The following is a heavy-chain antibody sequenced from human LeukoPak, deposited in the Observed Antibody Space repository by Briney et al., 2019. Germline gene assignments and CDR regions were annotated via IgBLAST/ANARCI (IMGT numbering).Heavy chain of an antibody. D-gene: IGHD2-8*01. CDR2: IYTSGST. CDR3: ARSPYCTNGVCYSRYYFDY. Sequence: PSQTLSLTCTVSGGSISSGSDYWSWVRQPAGKGLEWIGRIYTSGSTDYNPSLKSRVTISVDTSKNQFSLKLSSVTAADTAVYYCARSPYCTNGVCYSRYYFDYWGQGTLSPSPQ. CDR1: GGSISSGSDY. V-gene: IGHV4-61*02. J-gene: IGHJ4*02.